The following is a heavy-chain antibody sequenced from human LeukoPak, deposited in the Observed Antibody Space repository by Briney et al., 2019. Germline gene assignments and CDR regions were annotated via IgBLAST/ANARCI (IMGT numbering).Heavy chain of an antibody. CDR1: GGSISSYY. D-gene: IGHD2-2*01. Sequence: SETLSLTCTVSGGSISSYYWSWIRQPPGKGLEWIGYIYYSGSTNYNPSLKSRVTISVDTSKNQFSLKLSSVTAADTAVYYCARSQRKRTNYYYYGMDVWGQGTTVTVSS. V-gene: IGHV4-59*08. CDR3: ARSQRKRTNYYYYGMDV. J-gene: IGHJ6*02. CDR2: IYYSGST.